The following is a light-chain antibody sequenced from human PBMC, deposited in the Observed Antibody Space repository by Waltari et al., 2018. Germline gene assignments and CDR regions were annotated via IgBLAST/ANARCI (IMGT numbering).Light chain of an antibody. CDR2: KAT. J-gene: IGKJ2*01. Sequence: DIQMTQSPSTLSASVGDTVTIACRASQSISSWLAWNQQKPGKAPQLRIYKATSLESGVPSRFRGSGSGTEFTLTISSLQPDDFATYYCQQYNSYYTFGQGTKLEIK. CDR1: QSISSW. CDR3: QQYNSYYT. V-gene: IGKV1-5*03.